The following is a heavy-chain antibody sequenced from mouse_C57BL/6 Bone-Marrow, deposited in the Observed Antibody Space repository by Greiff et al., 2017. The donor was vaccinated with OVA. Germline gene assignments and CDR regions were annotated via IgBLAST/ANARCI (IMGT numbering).Heavy chain of an antibody. CDR1: GYSITSGYY. J-gene: IGHJ4*01. V-gene: IGHV3-6*01. CDR2: ISYDGSN. Sequence: ESGPGLVKPSQSLSLTCSVTGYSITSGYYWNWIRQFPGNKLEWMGYISYDGSNNYNPSLKNRISITRDTSKNQFFLKLNSVTTEDTATYYCARDHDYYGSSWGAMDYWGQGTSVTVSS. CDR3: ARDHDYYGSSWGAMDY. D-gene: IGHD1-1*01.